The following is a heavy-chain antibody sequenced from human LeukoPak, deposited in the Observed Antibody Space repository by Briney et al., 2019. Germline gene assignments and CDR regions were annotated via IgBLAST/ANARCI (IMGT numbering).Heavy chain of an antibody. CDR2: IIPIFGTA. D-gene: IGHD4-23*01. CDR1: GGTFSSYA. J-gene: IGHJ4*02. V-gene: IGHV1-69*05. Sequence: SVKVSCKASGGTFSSYAISWVRQAPGQGLEWMGGIIPIFGTANYAQKLQGRVTMTTDTSTSTAYMELRSLRSDDTAVYYCARVDYGGNSDWGQGTLVTVSS. CDR3: ARVDYGGNSD.